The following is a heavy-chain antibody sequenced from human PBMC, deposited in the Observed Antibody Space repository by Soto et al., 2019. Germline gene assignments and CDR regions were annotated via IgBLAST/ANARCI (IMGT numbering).Heavy chain of an antibody. V-gene: IGHV5-51*01. D-gene: IGHD3-22*01. CDR3: ARRPWLSGYYNY. CDR2: IYPADSET. J-gene: IGHJ4*02. CDR1: GYSFFSHW. Sequence: GESLKISCKGSGYSFFSHWIGWVRQMPGKGLEWVGIIYPADSETRYSPSFQGQVTISVDKSINTAYLQWSSLKASDTAMYYCARRPWLSGYYNYWGQGTLVTVSS.